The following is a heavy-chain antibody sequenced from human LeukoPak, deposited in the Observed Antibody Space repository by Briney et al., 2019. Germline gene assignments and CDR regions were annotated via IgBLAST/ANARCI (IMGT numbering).Heavy chain of an antibody. CDR3: ARSFLSIAAAATDY. V-gene: IGHV3-21*01. J-gene: IGHJ4*02. CDR2: IIISSYI. Sequence: PGGSLRLSGAASGFTFGSYSMNWVRQAPGKGLDWVSSIIISSYIYYADSAKGRFTISRDNAKNSLYLQMNSLRAEDTAVYYCARSFLSIAAAATDYWGQGTLVTVSS. CDR1: GFTFGSYS. D-gene: IGHD6-13*01.